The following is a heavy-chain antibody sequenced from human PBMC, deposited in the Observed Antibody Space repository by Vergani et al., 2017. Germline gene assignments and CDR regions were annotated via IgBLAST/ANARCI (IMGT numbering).Heavy chain of an antibody. D-gene: IGHD4-11*01. J-gene: IGHJ6*02. Sequence: QVQLQESGPGLVKPSQTLSLTCTVSGGSISSGGYYWSWIRKHPGKGLEWIGYIYYSGSTYYNPSLKSLVTISVDTSKNKFFLKLSSVTAADTAVYYCARTTVNTYGMDVWGQGTTVTVYS. CDR2: IYYSGST. CDR3: ARTTVNTYGMDV. V-gene: IGHV4-31*01. CDR1: GGSISSGGYY.